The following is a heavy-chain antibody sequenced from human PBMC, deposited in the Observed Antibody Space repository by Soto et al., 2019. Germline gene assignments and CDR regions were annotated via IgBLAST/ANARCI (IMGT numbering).Heavy chain of an antibody. D-gene: IGHD3-16*01. CDR1: GDSIGSGNKC. V-gene: IGHV4-30-4*02. Sequence: PSETLSLACTVSGDSIGSGNKCWSWIRQAPGKGLEWIGYIFSIRTTDYIPSLKSRLTMSLDTSQNQFSLKLNSVTAADTAVYFCARVPSPFDFYYAMDVWGQGTTVT. CDR2: IFSIRTT. CDR3: ARVPSPFDFYYAMDV. J-gene: IGHJ6*02.